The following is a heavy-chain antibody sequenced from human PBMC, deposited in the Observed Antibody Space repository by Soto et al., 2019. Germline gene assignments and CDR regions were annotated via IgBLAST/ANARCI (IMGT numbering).Heavy chain of an antibody. CDR2: IYYSGST. Sequence: SEALSVTGTVSGGSFSSGSYYWSWILQPPGKGLEWIGYIYYSGSTNYNPSLKSRVTISVDTSKNQFSLKLSSVTAADTAVYYCARAPRDGYNSYYFDYWGQGTLVTVSS. D-gene: IGHD5-12*01. CDR1: GGSFSSGSYY. J-gene: IGHJ4*02. V-gene: IGHV4-61*01. CDR3: ARAPRDGYNSYYFDY.